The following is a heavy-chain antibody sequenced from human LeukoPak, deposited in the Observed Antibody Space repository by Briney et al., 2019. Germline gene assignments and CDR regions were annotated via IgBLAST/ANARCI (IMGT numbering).Heavy chain of an antibody. CDR2: IYTSGST. CDR1: GGSISSGSYY. V-gene: IGHV4-61*02. Sequence: SETLSLTCTVSGGSISSGSYYWSWIRQPAGKGLEWIGRIYTSGSTNYNASLKSRVTISVDTSKNQFSLKLSSVTAADTAVYYCARGGERYCSSTSCSLDYWGQGTLVTVSS. J-gene: IGHJ4*02. D-gene: IGHD2-2*01. CDR3: ARGGERYCSSTSCSLDY.